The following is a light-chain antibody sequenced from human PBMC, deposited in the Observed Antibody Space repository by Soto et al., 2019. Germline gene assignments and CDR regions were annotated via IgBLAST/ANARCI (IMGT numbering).Light chain of an antibody. V-gene: IGKV3-20*01. J-gene: IGKJ1*01. CDR2: GAS. CDR3: QQYNDWPRT. Sequence: EIVLTQSPGTLSLSPGETATLSCRASESVASNYLAWYQQKPGQAPRLLMYGASSRATGIPDRFSGSGSGTDFTLSISSLLSEDFAVYYCQQYNDWPRTFGQGTKVDIK. CDR1: ESVASNY.